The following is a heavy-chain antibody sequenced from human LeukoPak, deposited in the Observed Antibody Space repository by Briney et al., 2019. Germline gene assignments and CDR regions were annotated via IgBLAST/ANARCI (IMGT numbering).Heavy chain of an antibody. CDR2: ISTYNGNT. J-gene: IGHJ4*02. Sequence: ASVKVSCKASGYTFTSYGISWVRQAPGQGLEWMGWISTYNGNTNYAQKLQGRVTMTTDTSTSTAYMELRSLRSDDTAVYYCAREGAIVVVPAASPFDYWGQGTLVTVSS. CDR1: GYTFTSYG. V-gene: IGHV1-18*01. D-gene: IGHD2-2*01. CDR3: AREGAIVVVPAASPFDY.